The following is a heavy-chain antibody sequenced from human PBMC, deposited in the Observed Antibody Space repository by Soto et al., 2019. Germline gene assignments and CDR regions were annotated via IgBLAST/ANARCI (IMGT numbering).Heavy chain of an antibody. V-gene: IGHV4-31*03. CDR1: GGSISSGGYY. J-gene: IGHJ4*02. CDR2: ISYSGNT. CDR3: GRDRGY. Sequence: QVQLQESGPGLVKPSQTLSLTCTVSGGSISSGGYYWSWIRQSPGKGLEWIGYISYSGNTYYIPSLKSRLTISMDTSKNQFARRRSSVAAADTAVYYCGRDRGYWGQGTLVPVSS.